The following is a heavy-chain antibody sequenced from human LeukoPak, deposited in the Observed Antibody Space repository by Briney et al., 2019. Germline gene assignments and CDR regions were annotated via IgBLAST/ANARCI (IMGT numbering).Heavy chain of an antibody. D-gene: IGHD5-12*01. CDR2: ISWNSGDI. V-gene: IGHV3-9*01. J-gene: IGHJ3*02. CDR3: AKGVDIVASEGVDAFDI. CDR1: GFTFDNYA. Sequence: GGSLRLSCAASGFTFDNYAMHWVRQVPGKGLEWVSGISWNSGDIGYADSVKGRFTISRDNAKNSLYLQMNSLRAEDTALYYCAKGVDIVASEGVDAFDIWGQGTMVTVSS.